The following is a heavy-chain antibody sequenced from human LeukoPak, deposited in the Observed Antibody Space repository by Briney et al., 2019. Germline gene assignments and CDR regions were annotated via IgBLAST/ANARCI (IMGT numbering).Heavy chain of an antibody. CDR3: ARGDTFSPFDP. V-gene: IGHV4-34*01. D-gene: IGHD2/OR15-2a*01. CDR1: GGSFSGYY. CDR2: INHSGST. Sequence: SETLSLTCAVYGGSFSGYYWSWICQPPGKGLEWIGEINHSGSTNYNPSLKSRVTISVDTSKNQFSLKLSSVTAADTAVYYCARGDTFSPFDPWGQGTLVTVSS. J-gene: IGHJ5*02.